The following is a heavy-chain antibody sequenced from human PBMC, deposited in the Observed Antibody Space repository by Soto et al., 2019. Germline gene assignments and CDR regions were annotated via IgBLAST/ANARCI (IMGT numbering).Heavy chain of an antibody. CDR3: ARYDFFGNWFDP. J-gene: IGHJ5*02. V-gene: IGHV4-39*01. CDR2: IYYSGST. D-gene: IGHD3-3*01. Sequence: SETLSLTCTVSGGSISSSSYYWGWIRQPPGKGLEWIGSIYYSGSTYYNPSLKSRVTISVDTSKNQFSLKLSSVTAADTAVYYCARYDFFGNWFDPWGQGTLVTVSS. CDR1: GGSISSSSYY.